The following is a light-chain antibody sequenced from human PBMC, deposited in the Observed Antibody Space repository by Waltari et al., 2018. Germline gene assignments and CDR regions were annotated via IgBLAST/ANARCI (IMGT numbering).Light chain of an antibody. V-gene: IGLV2-14*03. J-gene: IGLJ2*01. CDR1: SSDVGDSNY. CDR2: DVS. CDR3: GSYLSSSTLEL. Sequence: QSALTQPASVSGSPGQSITISCTGTSSDVGDSNYVSWYQQHPGKAPKLIIYDVSNRPSGVSNRFSGSKSGNTASLTISGLRAEDEADYYCGSYLSSSTLELFGGGTSLTVL.